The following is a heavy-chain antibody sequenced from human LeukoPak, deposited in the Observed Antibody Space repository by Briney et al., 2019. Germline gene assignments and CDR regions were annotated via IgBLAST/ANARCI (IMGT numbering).Heavy chain of an antibody. CDR1: GYTFTSYY. V-gene: IGHV1-46*01. D-gene: IGHD3-9*01. Sequence: ASVKVSCKASGYTFTSYYMHWVRQAPGQGLEWMGIINPSGGSTSYAQKFQGRVTMTRDTSTSTVYMELSSLRSEDTAVYYCARNYHILTGYYVPRDGMDVWGQGTTVTVSS. CDR2: INPSGGST. J-gene: IGHJ6*02. CDR3: ARNYHILTGYYVPRDGMDV.